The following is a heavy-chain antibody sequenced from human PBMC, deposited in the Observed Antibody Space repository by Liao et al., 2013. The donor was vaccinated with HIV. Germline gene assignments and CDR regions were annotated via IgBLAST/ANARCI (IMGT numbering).Heavy chain of an antibody. Sequence: QVQLQESGPGLVKPSQTLSLTCTVSGGSITGGNYYWSWIRQPAGKGLEWIGRIYTSGSTNYNPSLKSRVIILVDTSKNQFSLKLSSVTAADTAVYYCARESAGDFDYWGQGTLVTVSS. V-gene: IGHV4-61*02. CDR2: IYTSGST. CDR1: GGSITGGNYY. CDR3: ARESAGDFDY. J-gene: IGHJ4*02. D-gene: IGHD6-19*01.